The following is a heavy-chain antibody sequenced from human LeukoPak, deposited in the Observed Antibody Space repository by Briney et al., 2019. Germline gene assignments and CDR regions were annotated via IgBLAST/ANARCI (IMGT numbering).Heavy chain of an antibody. Sequence: GRSLRLSCAASGFTFSSYAMHWVRQAPGKGLEWVSFISYDGSNNYYADSVKGRFTISRDNSKNTLYLQMNSLRAEDTAVYYCARAYYYGSGSNFPFDYWGQGTLVTVS. CDR3: ARAYYYGSGSNFPFDY. V-gene: IGHV3-30-3*01. CDR1: GFTFSSYA. CDR2: ISYDGSNN. J-gene: IGHJ4*02. D-gene: IGHD3-10*01.